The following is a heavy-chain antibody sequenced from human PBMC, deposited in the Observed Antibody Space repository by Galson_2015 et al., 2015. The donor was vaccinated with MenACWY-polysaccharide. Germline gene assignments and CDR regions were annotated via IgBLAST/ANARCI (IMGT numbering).Heavy chain of an antibody. D-gene: IGHD1-26*01. Sequence: SLRLSCAASGFTFSSYAMSWVRQAPGKGLEWVSNISSSSSTIYYADSVQGRFTISRDNAKNSLYLQMNSLRAEDTAVYYCARFWEAATAYYFSGMDGSGQRTTSTVSS. J-gene: IGHJ6*02. CDR3: ARFWEAATAYYFSGMDG. CDR1: GFTFSSYA. V-gene: IGHV3-48*01. CDR2: ISSSSSTI.